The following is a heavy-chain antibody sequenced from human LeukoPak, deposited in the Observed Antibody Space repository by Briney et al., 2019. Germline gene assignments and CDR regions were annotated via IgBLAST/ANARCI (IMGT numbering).Heavy chain of an antibody. D-gene: IGHD6-19*01. CDR3: ARRQAVSVGGFDY. CDR2: IYYSGST. Sequence: SETLSLTCTVSGGSVSRSPYYWGWIRQPPGKGLEWIGNIYYSGSTYYNPSLKSRVTISVDTSKNQFSLKLSSVTAADTAVYYCARRQAVSVGGFDYWGQGTLVTVSS. CDR1: GGSVSRSPYY. J-gene: IGHJ4*02. V-gene: IGHV4-39*01.